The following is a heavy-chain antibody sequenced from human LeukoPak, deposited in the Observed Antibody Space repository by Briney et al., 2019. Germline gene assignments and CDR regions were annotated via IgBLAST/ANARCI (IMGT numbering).Heavy chain of an antibody. CDR1: GFTFHDYA. CDR2: ISGHGDST. J-gene: IGHJ4*02. CDR3: AKDGYGNYDY. V-gene: IGHV3-43*02. D-gene: IGHD4-11*01. Sequence: GGSLRHSCAASGFTFHDYAMHWVRQVPGKGLEWVSLISGHGDSTYYADSVKGRFTISRDNSKDSLYLQMNSLKTEDTAFYYCAKDGYGNYDYWGQGTLVTVSS.